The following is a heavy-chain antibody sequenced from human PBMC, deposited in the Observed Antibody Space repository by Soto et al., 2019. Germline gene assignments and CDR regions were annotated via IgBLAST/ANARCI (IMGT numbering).Heavy chain of an antibody. V-gene: IGHV4-39*01. D-gene: IGHD4-17*01. Sequence: SETLSLTCTVSGGSVTNSSYYWGWIRQSPGKGLEWIGSVYYRGRSYSKSSVKSRVTISVDTSKNRFSLSLNSVTTSDTAVYFCVSQRTTVPTQAYFDYWGPGALVTVSS. CDR3: VSQRTTVPTQAYFDY. CDR1: GGSVTNSSYY. J-gene: IGHJ4*02. CDR2: VYYRGRS.